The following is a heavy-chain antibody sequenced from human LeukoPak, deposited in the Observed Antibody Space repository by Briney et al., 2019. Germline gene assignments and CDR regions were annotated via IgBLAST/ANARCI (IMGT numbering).Heavy chain of an antibody. Sequence: GGSLRLSCAASGFNFRTYGMHWVRQAPGKGLEWVAVISYDGSYKYHADSVKGRFTISRDNSKNTLYLQMNSLTAEDTAVYYCAKVHYYDSSGYSTIEYWGQGTLVTVSS. CDR2: ISYDGSYK. CDR1: GFNFRTYG. V-gene: IGHV3-30*18. J-gene: IGHJ4*02. D-gene: IGHD3-22*01. CDR3: AKVHYYDSSGYSTIEY.